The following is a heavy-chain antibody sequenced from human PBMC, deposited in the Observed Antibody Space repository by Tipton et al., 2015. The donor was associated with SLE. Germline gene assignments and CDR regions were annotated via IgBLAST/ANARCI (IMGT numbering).Heavy chain of an antibody. Sequence: TLSLTCTVSGGSFNTYYWGWIRQPPGQGREWIGETDHNGDATYNPSLKRRATISLDTSKNQFSLRLTTMTAADAAGYYCARHPGYGAFDFWCQGTKVTMSS. J-gene: IGHJ3*01. CDR3: ARHPGYGAFDF. D-gene: IGHD2-15*01. V-gene: IGHV4-34*01. CDR2: TDHNGDA. CDR1: GGSFNTYY.